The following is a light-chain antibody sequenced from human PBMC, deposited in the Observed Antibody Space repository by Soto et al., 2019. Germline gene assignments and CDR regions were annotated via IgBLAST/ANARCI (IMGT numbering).Light chain of an antibody. V-gene: IGLV2-18*01. Sequence: QSALTQPRSVSGSPGQSVTISCTGTSIDVGNFHFVSWYQQPPGTAPKLLIYEVNNRPSGVPDRFSGSQSGNAASLTISGLQAEDEADYYCSLNASSDTCVFGGGTKLTVL. CDR2: EVN. CDR1: SIDVGNFHF. CDR3: SLNASSDTCV. J-gene: IGLJ2*01.